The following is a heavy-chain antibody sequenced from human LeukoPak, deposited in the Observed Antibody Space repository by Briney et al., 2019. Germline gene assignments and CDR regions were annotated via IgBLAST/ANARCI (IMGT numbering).Heavy chain of an antibody. CDR2: ISRSGDIT. CDR3: ATEGFYF. CDR1: GAAVSKYG. J-gene: IGHJ4*02. Sequence: GGSLRLFCSASGAAVSKYGMKGGRQAAGGGLEYISGISRSGDITHYADSVKGRFTISRDNVKNTLYLQMNSLRAEDTALYYCATEGFYFWGPGTQVTVSS. V-gene: IGHV3-23*01.